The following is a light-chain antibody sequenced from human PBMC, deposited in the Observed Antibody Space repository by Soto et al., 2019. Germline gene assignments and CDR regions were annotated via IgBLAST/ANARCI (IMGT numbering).Light chain of an antibody. CDR1: QSVRSNY. V-gene: IGKV3-20*01. CDR2: GAS. J-gene: IGKJ4*01. CDR3: QQYGSSPLS. Sequence: ESVWTQSPGTRSPSPWKKATLSCSASQSVRSNYLAWYQQKPGQPPRLLIYGASSRATGIPDRFSGSGSGTDYTLTINRLEPEDFAVYYCQQYGSSPLSCGGGTKVDIK.